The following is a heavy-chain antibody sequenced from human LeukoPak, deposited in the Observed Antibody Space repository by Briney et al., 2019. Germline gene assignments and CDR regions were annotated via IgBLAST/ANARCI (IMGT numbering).Heavy chain of an antibody. J-gene: IGHJ4*02. CDR3: ARDPSKWELPVDY. V-gene: IGHV3-33*01. CDR2: IWYDGSHQ. CDR1: GFPFSGSG. D-gene: IGHD1-26*01. Sequence: GGSLRLSCAASGFPFSGSGMHWVRQAPGKGLEWVAVIWYDGSHQYYADSVKGRFTISRDNTKNTLFLQMNSLRAEDTAVYYCARDPSKWELPVDYWGQGTLVTVSS.